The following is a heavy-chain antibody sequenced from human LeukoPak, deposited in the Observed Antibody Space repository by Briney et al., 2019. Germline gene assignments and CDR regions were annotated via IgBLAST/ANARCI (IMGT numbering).Heavy chain of an antibody. J-gene: IGHJ4*02. CDR1: GGSFSSGSYY. D-gene: IGHD3-10*01. CDR2: INHSGST. V-gene: IGHV4-39*07. Sequence: SETLSLTCTVSGGSFSSGSYYWSWIRQPPGKGLEWIGEINHSGSTNYNPSLKSRVTISVDTSKNQFSLKLSSVTAADTAVYYCARGRFNRYYGSGSYYNFDYWGQGTLVTVSS. CDR3: ARGRFNRYYGSGSYYNFDY.